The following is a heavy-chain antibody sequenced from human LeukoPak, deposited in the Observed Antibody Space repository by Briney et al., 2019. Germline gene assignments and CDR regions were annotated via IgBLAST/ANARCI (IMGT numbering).Heavy chain of an antibody. CDR3: ARKDIVATLDY. Sequence: PGGSLRLSCAASGFTFSDYSMNWVRQAPGKGLEWVSYISTSSTTIYYADSVKGRFTISGDNAKNSLYLQMNSLRAEDTAVYYCARKDIVATLDYWGQGSLVTVSS. J-gene: IGHJ4*02. CDR1: GFTFSDYS. D-gene: IGHD5-12*01. V-gene: IGHV3-48*01. CDR2: ISTSSTTI.